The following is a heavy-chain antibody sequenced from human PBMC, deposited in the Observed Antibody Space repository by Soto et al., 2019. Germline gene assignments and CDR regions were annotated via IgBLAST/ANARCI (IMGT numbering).Heavy chain of an antibody. D-gene: IGHD6-13*01. Sequence: GGSLRLSCAASGFTFSSYWMHWVRQAPGKGLVWVSRINSDGSSTSYVDSVKGRFTISRDNAKNTLYLQMNSLRAEDTAVCYCARRGYSSSWYETPVGIWGQGTMVTVSS. CDR1: GFTFSSYW. CDR3: ARRGYSSSWYETPVGI. J-gene: IGHJ3*02. V-gene: IGHV3-74*01. CDR2: INSDGSST.